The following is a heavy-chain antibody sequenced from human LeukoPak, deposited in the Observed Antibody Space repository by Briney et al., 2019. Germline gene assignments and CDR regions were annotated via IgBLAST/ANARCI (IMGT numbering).Heavy chain of an antibody. D-gene: IGHD3-22*01. CDR1: RFTFSSYA. Sequence: PGGSLRLSCAASRFTFSSYAMSWVRQAPGKGLEWVSGISGSGGSTYYADSVKGRLTISRDNSKNTLYLQMNSLRAEDTAVYYCAKARGTVVPPFDYWGQGTLVTVSS. J-gene: IGHJ4*02. CDR2: ISGSGGST. V-gene: IGHV3-23*01. CDR3: AKARGTVVPPFDY.